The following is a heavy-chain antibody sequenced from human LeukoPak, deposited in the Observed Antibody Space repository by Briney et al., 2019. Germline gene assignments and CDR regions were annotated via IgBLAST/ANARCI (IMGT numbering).Heavy chain of an antibody. CDR3: AKEGRGDAFDI. J-gene: IGHJ3*02. Sequence: LSLTCTVSGGSISSYYWSWVRQAPGKGLEWVSGISWNSGSIGYADSVKGRFTISRDNAKNSLYLQMNSLRAEDMALYYCAKEGRGDAFDIWGQGTMVTVSS. CDR1: GGSISSYY. V-gene: IGHV3-9*03. CDR2: ISWNSGSI.